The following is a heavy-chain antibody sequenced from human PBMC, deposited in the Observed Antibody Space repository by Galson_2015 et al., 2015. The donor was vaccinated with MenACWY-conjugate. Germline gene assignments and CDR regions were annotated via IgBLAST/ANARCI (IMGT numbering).Heavy chain of an antibody. CDR3: ARDYGSGTYYMGWFDP. V-gene: IGHV3-48*02. CDR2: ISRTSTTI. D-gene: IGHD3-10*01. Sequence: SLRLSCAASRISFRTYNMNWVRQAPGKGLEWVSYISRTSTTIYYADSVKGRFTISRDNATNSLYLQMNSLRDEDTAVYYCARDYGSGTYYMGWFDPWGQGTLVTVSS. CDR1: RISFRTYN. J-gene: IGHJ5*02.